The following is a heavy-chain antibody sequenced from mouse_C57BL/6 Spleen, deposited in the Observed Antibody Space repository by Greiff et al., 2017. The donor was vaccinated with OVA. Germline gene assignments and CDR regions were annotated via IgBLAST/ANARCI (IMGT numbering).Heavy chain of an antibody. D-gene: IGHD2-5*01. V-gene: IGHV5-17*01. Sequence: EVMLVESGGGLVKPGGSLKLSCAASGFTFSDYGMHWVRQAPEKGLEWVAYISSGSSTIYYADTVKGRFTISRDNAKNTLFLQMTSLRSEDTAMYYCAREGSYYSNSAWFAYGGQGTLVTVSA. CDR1: GFTFSDYG. CDR3: AREGSYYSNSAWFAY. CDR2: ISSGSSTI. J-gene: IGHJ3*01.